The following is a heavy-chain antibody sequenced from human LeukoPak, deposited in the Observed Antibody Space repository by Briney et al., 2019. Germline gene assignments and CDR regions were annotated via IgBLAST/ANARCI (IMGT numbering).Heavy chain of an antibody. V-gene: IGHV4-38-2*02. D-gene: IGHD1-1*01. CDR1: GYSISSGYY. Sequence: PSETLSLTCTVSGYSISSGYYWGWIRQPPGKGLEWIGSIYYSGNTYYNPSLKSRVTISVDTPKNQFSLRLSSVTAADTAVYYCARPNWNDLHFDYWGQGTLVTVSS. J-gene: IGHJ4*02. CDR2: IYYSGNT. CDR3: ARPNWNDLHFDY.